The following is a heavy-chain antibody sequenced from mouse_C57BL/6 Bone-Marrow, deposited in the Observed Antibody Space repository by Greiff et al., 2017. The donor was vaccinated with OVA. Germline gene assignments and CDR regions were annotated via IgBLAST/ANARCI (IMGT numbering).Heavy chain of an antibody. J-gene: IGHJ1*03. CDR2: IHPNSGST. D-gene: IGHD2-1*01. CDR3: AGNYPLWYFDV. Sequence: QVQLQQPGAELVKPGASVKLSCKASGYTFTSYWMHWVKQRPGQGLEWIGMIHPNSGSTNYNEKFKSKATLTVDKSSSTAYMQLSSLTSEDSAVYYCAGNYPLWYFDVWGTGTTVTVSS. V-gene: IGHV1-64*01. CDR1: GYTFTSYW.